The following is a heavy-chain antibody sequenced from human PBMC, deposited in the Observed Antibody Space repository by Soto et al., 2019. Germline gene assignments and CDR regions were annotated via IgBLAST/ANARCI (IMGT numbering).Heavy chain of an antibody. D-gene: IGHD4-17*01. V-gene: IGHV4-30-2*01. CDR3: ARRYGASFDY. J-gene: IGHJ4*02. CDR2: IYHSGST. CDR1: GGSISSGGYS. Sequence: SETLSLTCAVSGGSISSGGYSWSWIRQPPGRGLEWIGYIYHSGSTYYNPSLKSRATISVDRSKNQFSLKLSSVTAADTAVYYCARRYGASFDYWGQGTLVTVSS.